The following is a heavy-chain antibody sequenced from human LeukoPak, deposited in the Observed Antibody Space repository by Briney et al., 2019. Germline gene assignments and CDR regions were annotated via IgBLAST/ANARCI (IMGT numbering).Heavy chain of an antibody. Sequence: SETLSLTCTVSGDSFSYFYWSWIRQPPGKGLEWIGYIYNSGSANYNPSLKSRVTISLDTSKNQFSLKLSSVTAADTAVYYCARGVVAAAGRTFDFWGQGTLVTVSS. CDR2: IYNSGSA. D-gene: IGHD6-13*01. V-gene: IGHV4-59*01. CDR1: GDSFSYFY. CDR3: ARGVVAAAGRTFDF. J-gene: IGHJ4*02.